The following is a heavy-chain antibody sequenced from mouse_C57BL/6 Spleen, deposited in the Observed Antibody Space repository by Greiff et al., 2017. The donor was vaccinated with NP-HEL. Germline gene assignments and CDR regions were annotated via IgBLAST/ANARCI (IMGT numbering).Heavy chain of an antibody. CDR3: ARDGYYDY. J-gene: IGHJ2*01. CDR2: IYPGDGDT. CDR1: GYAFSSSW. D-gene: IGHD2-3*01. V-gene: IGHV1-82*01. Sequence: VQLVESGPELVKPGASVKISCKASGYAFSSSWMNWVKQRPGKGLEWIGRIYPGDGDTNYNGKFKGKATLTADKSSRPAYMQLSSRTSEDSAVYFCARDGYYDYWGQGTTLTVSS.